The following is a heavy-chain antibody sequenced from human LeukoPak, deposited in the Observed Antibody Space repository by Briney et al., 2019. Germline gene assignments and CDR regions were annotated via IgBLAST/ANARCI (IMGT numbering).Heavy chain of an antibody. CDR2: ISSSGSTI. V-gene: IGHV3-48*03. Sequence: GGSLRLPCAASGFTFSSYEMNWVRQAPGKGLEWVSYISSSGSTIYYADSVKGRFTISRDNAKNSLYLQMNSLRAEDTAVYYCASIGVVISTYYCYGMDVWGQGTTVTVSS. CDR1: GFTFSSYE. CDR3: ASIGVVISTYYCYGMDV. J-gene: IGHJ6*02. D-gene: IGHD3-3*01.